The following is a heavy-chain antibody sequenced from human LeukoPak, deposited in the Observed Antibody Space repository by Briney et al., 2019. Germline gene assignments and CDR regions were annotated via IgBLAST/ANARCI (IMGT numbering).Heavy chain of an antibody. CDR3: ARDLYCSSTSCRANNWFDP. D-gene: IGHD2-2*01. CDR1: GGSISSYY. Sequence: SETLSLTCTVSGGSISSYYWSWIRRPAGKGLEWIGRIYTSGSTNYNPSLKSRVTISVDKSKNQFSLKLSSVTAADTAVYYCARDLYCSSTSCRANNWFDPWGQGTLVTVSS. V-gene: IGHV4-4*07. J-gene: IGHJ5*02. CDR2: IYTSGST.